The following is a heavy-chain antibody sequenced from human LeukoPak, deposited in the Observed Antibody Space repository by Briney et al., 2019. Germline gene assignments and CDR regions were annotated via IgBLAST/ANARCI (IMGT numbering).Heavy chain of an antibody. CDR1: GFTFSSYA. CDR3: AKGEGYCSGGSCGAFDI. D-gene: IGHD2-15*01. Sequence: GVSLRLSCAASGFTFSSYAMSWVRQAPGKGPEWVSAISGSGGSTYYADSVKGRFTISRDHSKNTVSLQMNSLRAEDTAVYYCAKGEGYCSGGSCGAFDIWGQGTMVTVSS. J-gene: IGHJ3*02. V-gene: IGHV3-23*01. CDR2: ISGSGGST.